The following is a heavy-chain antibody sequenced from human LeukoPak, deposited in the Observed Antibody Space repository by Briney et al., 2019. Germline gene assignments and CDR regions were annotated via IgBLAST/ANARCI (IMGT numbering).Heavy chain of an antibody. CDR1: GFTFSDYC. J-gene: IGHJ3*02. Sequence: GGSLRLSCAASGFTFSDYCMNWIRQAPGKGLEWVSYTSRSGGTIYYADSVKGRFTISRDNAKNSLYLQMNSLRAEDTAVYYCARAGYYYDSSGYDDAFDIWGQGTMVTVSS. V-gene: IGHV3-11*01. CDR2: TSRSGGTI. D-gene: IGHD3-22*01. CDR3: ARAGYYYDSSGYDDAFDI.